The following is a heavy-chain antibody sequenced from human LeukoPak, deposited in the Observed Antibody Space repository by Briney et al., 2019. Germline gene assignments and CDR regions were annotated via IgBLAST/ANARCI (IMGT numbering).Heavy chain of an antibody. V-gene: IGHV1-2*04. Sequence: GASVKVSCKASGYTFTGYYMHWVRQATGQGLEWMGWINPNSGGTNYAQKFQGWVTMTRGTSISTAYMELSRLRSDDTAVYYCARIAVGSAWSGYQNERDAFDIWGQGTMVTVSS. CDR2: INPNSGGT. CDR1: GYTFTGYY. J-gene: IGHJ3*02. CDR3: ARIAVGSAWSGYQNERDAFDI. D-gene: IGHD3-3*01.